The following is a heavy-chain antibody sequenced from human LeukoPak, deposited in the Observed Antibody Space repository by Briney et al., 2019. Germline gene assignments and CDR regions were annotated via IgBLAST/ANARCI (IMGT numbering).Heavy chain of an antibody. D-gene: IGHD3-9*01. V-gene: IGHV3-74*01. CDR3: ARDFDMGGTPGDDFDF. CDR1: GFTFSNYW. CDR2: IKPDGSYT. J-gene: IGHJ4*02. Sequence: GGSLRLSCAAFGFTFSNYWMHWVRQAPGEGLVWVSRIKPDGSYTTYADSVKGRFTISRDNAKNTLYLQMNSLRAEDTAVYYCARDFDMGGTPGDDFDFWGQGTLVTVSS.